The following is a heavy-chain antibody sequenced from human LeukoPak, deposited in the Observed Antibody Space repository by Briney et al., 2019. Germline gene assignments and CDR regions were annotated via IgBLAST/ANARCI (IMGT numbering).Heavy chain of an antibody. CDR3: AIHGGGTIRIEAFDV. CDR2: ISGDGRDI. V-gene: IGHV3-23*01. D-gene: IGHD3-3*01. CDR1: GYSFTSYW. Sequence: GESLKISCKGSGYSFTSYWIGWVRQAPGKGLEWVSAISGDGRDIFYADAVKGRFTISRDNSKNTLYLQMNSLRDEDTALYYCAIHGGGTIRIEAFDVWGQGTMVTISS. J-gene: IGHJ3*01.